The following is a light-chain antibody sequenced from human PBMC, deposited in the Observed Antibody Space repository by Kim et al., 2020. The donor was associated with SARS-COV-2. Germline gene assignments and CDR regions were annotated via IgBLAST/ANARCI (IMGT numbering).Light chain of an antibody. CDR1: QSVSSN. J-gene: IGKJ4*01. CDR2: GAS. V-gene: IGKV3-15*01. CDR3: QQYNNWPHS. Sequence: VSPGERDTLSCRASQSVSSNLAWYQQKPGQAPRLLIYGASTRATGIPARFSGSGSGTEFTLTISSLQSEDFAVYYCQQYNNWPHSFGGGTKVDIK.